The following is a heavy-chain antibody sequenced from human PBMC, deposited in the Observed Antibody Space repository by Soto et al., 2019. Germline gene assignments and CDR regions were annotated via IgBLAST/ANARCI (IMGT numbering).Heavy chain of an antibody. V-gene: IGHV3-48*03. CDR2: ISSSGKTI. J-gene: IGHJ4*02. D-gene: IGHD5-12*01. Sequence: GGSLRLSCAASGFTFTNYEMNWVRQAPGKGLEWISYISSSGKTISYADSVKGRFTISRDNAKNSLYLQMNSLRAEDTAVYYCARDPEKYSASDLGIDYWGQGTLVTVSS. CDR3: ARDPEKYSASDLGIDY. CDR1: GFTFTNYE.